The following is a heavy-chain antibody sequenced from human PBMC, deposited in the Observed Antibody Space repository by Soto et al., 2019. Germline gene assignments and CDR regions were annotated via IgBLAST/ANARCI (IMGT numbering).Heavy chain of an antibody. J-gene: IGHJ4*02. CDR1: GGTFSSYT. Sequence: ASVKVSCKASGGTFSSYTISWVRQAPGQGLEWMGRIIPILGIANYAQKFQGRVTITADKSTSTAYMELSSLRSEDTAVYYCARVILKIGYFDWLYFDYWGQGTLVTVSS. D-gene: IGHD3-9*01. V-gene: IGHV1-69*02. CDR3: ARVILKIGYFDWLYFDY. CDR2: IIPILGIA.